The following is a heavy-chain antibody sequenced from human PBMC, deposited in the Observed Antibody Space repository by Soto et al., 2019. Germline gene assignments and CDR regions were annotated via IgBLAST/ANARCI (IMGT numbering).Heavy chain of an antibody. J-gene: IGHJ6*02. CDR1: GYIFTSNW. Sequence: GESLKISCKGSGYIFTSNWIGWVRQMPGKGLEWMGIIYPGDSDTKYSPSVQGQVTISADKSITTAYLQWSSLKASDTAMYYCAPPRHYCSGGSCYQRNGMDVWGQGTTVTVSS. D-gene: IGHD2-15*01. CDR3: APPRHYCSGGSCYQRNGMDV. V-gene: IGHV5-51*01. CDR2: IYPGDSDT.